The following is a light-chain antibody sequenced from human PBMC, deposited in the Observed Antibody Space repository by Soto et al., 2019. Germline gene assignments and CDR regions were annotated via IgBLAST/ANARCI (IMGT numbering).Light chain of an antibody. V-gene: IGKV3-20*01. J-gene: IGKJ1*01. CDR3: QQYGSSLTWT. CDR2: GAS. CDR1: QSVISNY. Sequence: EIVLTQSPGTLSLSPCERAALSCWSSQSVISNYLAWYQQKPGQAPRLLIYGASSRATGIPDRFSGSGSGTDFTLTISRLEPEDFAVYYCQQYGSSLTWTFGQGTKVDIK.